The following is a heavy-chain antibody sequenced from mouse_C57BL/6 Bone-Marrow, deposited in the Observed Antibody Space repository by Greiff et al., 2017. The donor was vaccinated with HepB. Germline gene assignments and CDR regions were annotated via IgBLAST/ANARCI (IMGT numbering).Heavy chain of an antibody. J-gene: IGHJ2*01. CDR3: ARPDY. CDR2: ISSGGSYT. V-gene: IGHV5-6*02. Sequence: EVMLVESGGDLVKPGGSLKLSCAASGFTFSSYGMSWVRQTPDKRLEWVATISSGGSYTYYPDSVKVRFTISRDNAKNTLYLQMSSLKSEDTAMYYCARPDYWGQGTTLTVSS. CDR1: GFTFSSYG.